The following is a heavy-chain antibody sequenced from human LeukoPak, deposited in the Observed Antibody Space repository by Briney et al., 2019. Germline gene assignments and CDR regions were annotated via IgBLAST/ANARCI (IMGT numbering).Heavy chain of an antibody. D-gene: IGHD4-17*01. CDR1: GYTLTELS. Sequence: ASVKVSCKVSGYTLTELSMHWVRQAPGKGLEWMGGFDPEDGETIYAQKFQGRVTMTKDTSTDTAYMELSSLRSEDTAVYYCATVPYGDYAFDIWGQGTMVTVSS. CDR2: FDPEDGET. J-gene: IGHJ3*02. V-gene: IGHV1-24*01. CDR3: ATVPYGDYAFDI.